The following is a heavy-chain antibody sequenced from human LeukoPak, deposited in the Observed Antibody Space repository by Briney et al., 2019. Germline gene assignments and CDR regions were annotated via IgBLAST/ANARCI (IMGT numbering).Heavy chain of an antibody. V-gene: IGHV1-2*02. CDR3: SVSGSGSYSAFDI. Sequence: ASVKVSCKASGYTFTGYYMHWVRQAPGQALEWMGWINPNSGGTNYAQKFQGRVTMTRDTSISTAYMELSRLRSDDTAVYYCSVSGSGSYSAFDIWGQGTMVTVSS. CDR1: GYTFTGYY. J-gene: IGHJ3*02. CDR2: INPNSGGT. D-gene: IGHD1-26*01.